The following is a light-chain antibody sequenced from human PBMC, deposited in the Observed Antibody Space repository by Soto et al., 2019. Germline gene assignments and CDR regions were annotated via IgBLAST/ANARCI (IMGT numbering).Light chain of an antibody. V-gene: IGKV3-15*01. J-gene: IGKJ2*01. CDR3: QQYNNWYT. Sequence: EIVMTQSPATLSVSPGERATLSCRASQSVSSNLAWYQQKPGQAPRLLIYGASNRATGIPARFSGSGSGTEFTLTISSLQSEDFAVHYCQQYNNWYTFGQGTKLEIK. CDR1: QSVSSN. CDR2: GAS.